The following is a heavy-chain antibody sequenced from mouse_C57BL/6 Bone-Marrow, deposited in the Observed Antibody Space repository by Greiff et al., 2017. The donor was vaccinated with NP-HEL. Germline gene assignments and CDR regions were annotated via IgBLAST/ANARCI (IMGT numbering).Heavy chain of an antibody. Sequence: QVHVKQSGAELVRPGTSVKMSCKASGYTFTNYWIGWAKQRPGHGLEWIGDIYPGGGYTNYNEKFKGKATLTADKSSSTAYMQFSSLTSEDSAIYYCARLFAYWGQGTLVTVSA. V-gene: IGHV1-63*01. CDR2: IYPGGGYT. J-gene: IGHJ3*01. CDR1: GYTFTNYW. CDR3: ARLFAY.